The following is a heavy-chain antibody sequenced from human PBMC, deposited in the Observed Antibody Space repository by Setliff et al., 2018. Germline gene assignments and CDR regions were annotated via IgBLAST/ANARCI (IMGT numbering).Heavy chain of an antibody. J-gene: IGHJ4*02. Sequence: VASVKVSCKASGFTFTDYLINWMRQAPEQGLEWMGRINLNTGNIFYAQEFQGRVTLTRDTSINTAYMELTGLTYDDTAIYYCARDTLTLKDITLFDYWGQGTPVT. CDR1: GFTFTDYL. CDR3: ARDTLTLKDITLFDY. CDR2: INLNTGNI. V-gene: IGHV1-2*02. D-gene: IGHD3-9*01.